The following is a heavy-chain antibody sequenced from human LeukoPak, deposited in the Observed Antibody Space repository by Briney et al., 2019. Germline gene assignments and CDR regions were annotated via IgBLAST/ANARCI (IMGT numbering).Heavy chain of an antibody. CDR3: ARHGSWETSGWYRLDY. Sequence: SETLSLTCTVSGASINSYYWSWIRQSPGKGLEWIASFDYSGNRYYNPPLKSRLTISQDTSKNQFSLKMSSVTASDTAVYYCARHGSWETSGWYRLDYWGQGTLVTVSS. D-gene: IGHD6-19*01. CDR2: FDYSGNR. V-gene: IGHV4-59*08. CDR1: GASINSYY. J-gene: IGHJ4*02.